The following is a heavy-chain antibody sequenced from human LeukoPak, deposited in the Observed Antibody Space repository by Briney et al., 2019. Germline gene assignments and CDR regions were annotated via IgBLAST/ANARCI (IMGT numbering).Heavy chain of an antibody. J-gene: IGHJ4*02. Sequence: GGSLRLSCAASGFTFSSYAMSWVRQAPGKGLEWVSTIGRIDTNTYYADSVKGRFTISRANSKSTLHLQMNSLRAEDTAIYYCAKRNSSGWYYFDYWGQGTLVTVSS. CDR3: AKRNSSGWYYFDY. D-gene: IGHD6-19*01. CDR2: IGRIDTNT. CDR1: GFTFSSYA. V-gene: IGHV3-23*01.